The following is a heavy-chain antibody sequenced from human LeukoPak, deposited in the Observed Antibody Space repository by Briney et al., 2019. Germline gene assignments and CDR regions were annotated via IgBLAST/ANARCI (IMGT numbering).Heavy chain of an antibody. CDR2: IKEDGSML. CDR3: ARVVTWFDA. Sequence: GGSLRLSCAASGFTFSSFWMSWVRQAPGKGLEWVAHIKEDGSMLSYVDSVKGRFTISRDNAKNSVYLQMSSLRAEETAVYYCARVVTWFDAWGQGSLVTVSS. CDR1: GFTFSSFW. J-gene: IGHJ5*02. V-gene: IGHV3-7*04.